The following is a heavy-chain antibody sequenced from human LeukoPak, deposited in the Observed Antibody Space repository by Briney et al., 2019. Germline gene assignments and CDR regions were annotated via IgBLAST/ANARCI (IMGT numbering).Heavy chain of an antibody. CDR1: GFTVSCNY. D-gene: IGHD3-3*01. CDR3: ARDERLLSFLK. V-gene: IGHV3-23*01. J-gene: IGHJ4*02. CDR2: ITGSGGST. Sequence: SGGSLRLSCAASGFTVSCNYMSWVRQAPGKGLEWVSGITGSGGSTYYADSVKGRFTISRDNSKNTLYLQMNSLRAEDTAIYYCARDERLLSFLKWGQGTLVTVSS.